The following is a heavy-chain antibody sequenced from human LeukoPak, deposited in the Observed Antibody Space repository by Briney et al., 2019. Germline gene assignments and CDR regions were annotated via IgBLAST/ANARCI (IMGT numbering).Heavy chain of an antibody. CDR1: GGSISSYY. V-gene: IGHV4-4*07. CDR2: IYTSGST. D-gene: IGHD3-22*01. CDR3: AREQDDSSGYYYFDGYYFDY. J-gene: IGHJ4*02. Sequence: PSETLSLTCTVSGGSISSYYWSWLRQPAGKGLEWIGRIYTSGSTNYNPSLRSRVTMSVDTSKNQFSLKLSSVTAADTAVYYCAREQDDSSGYYYFDGYYFDYWGQGTLVTVSS.